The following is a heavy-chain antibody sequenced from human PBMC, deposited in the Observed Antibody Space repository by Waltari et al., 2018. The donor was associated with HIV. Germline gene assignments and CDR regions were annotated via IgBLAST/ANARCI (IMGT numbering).Heavy chain of an antibody. J-gene: IGHJ4*02. D-gene: IGHD6-13*01. Sequence: EVQLVETGGGLIQPGGSLRLSCAASGFTVSSHYMSWVRQAPGKGLEWVSVIYSGGSTYYADSVKGRFTISRDNSKNTLYLQMNSLRAEDTAVYYCARVGRYSSSGSDYWGQGTLVTVSS. V-gene: IGHV3-53*02. CDR2: IYSGGST. CDR3: ARVGRYSSSGSDY. CDR1: GFTVSSHY.